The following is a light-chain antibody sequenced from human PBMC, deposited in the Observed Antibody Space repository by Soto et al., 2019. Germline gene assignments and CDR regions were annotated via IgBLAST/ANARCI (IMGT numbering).Light chain of an antibody. J-gene: IGLJ2*01. CDR3: AAWDDSLRGPV. CDR2: RND. Sequence: QSVLTQPTSASGTPGQRVTVSCSGSSSNIGCNYVYWYQQVPGRAPKLLIYRNDQRPSGVPDRFSGSKSGTSASLAISGLRSEDEADYYCAAWDDSLRGPVFGGGTQLTVL. V-gene: IGLV1-47*01. CDR1: SSNIGCNY.